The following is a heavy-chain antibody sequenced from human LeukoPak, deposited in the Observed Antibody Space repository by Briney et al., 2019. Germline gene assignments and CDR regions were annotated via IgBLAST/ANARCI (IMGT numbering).Heavy chain of an antibody. CDR3: ARDGHGYSGYDFRYFDY. D-gene: IGHD5-12*01. J-gene: IGHJ4*02. CDR2: IIPIFDTA. V-gene: IGHV1-69*06. Sequence: ASVKVSCKASGGTFRSYAINWVRQASGQGLEWMGGIIPIFDTANNAQKFQGRVTITADKSTSTAYMELSSLTSEDTAVYYCARDGHGYSGYDFRYFDYWGQGTLVTVSS. CDR1: GGTFRSYA.